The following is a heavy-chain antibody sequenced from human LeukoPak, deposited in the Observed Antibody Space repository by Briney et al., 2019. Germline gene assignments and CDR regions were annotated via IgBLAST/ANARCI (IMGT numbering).Heavy chain of an antibody. CDR1: SSSSYY. CDR2: IYPGDSDT. J-gene: IGHJ2*01. D-gene: IGHD1-1*01. Sequence: SSSSYYWGWIRQPPGKGLEWMGIIYPGDSDTRYSPSFQGQVTISADKSISTAYLQWSSLKASDTAMYYCARRTDWYFDLWGRGTLVTVSS. CDR3: ARRTDWYFDL. V-gene: IGHV5-51*01.